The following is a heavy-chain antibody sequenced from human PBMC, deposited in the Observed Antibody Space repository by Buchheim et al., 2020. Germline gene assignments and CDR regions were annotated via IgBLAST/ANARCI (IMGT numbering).Heavy chain of an antibody. CDR3: ARDRVLTIPPYYYMDV. CDR1: GGSISSGGYY. D-gene: IGHD4-11*01. Sequence: QVQLQQWGAGLLKPSETLSLTCTVSGGSISSGGYYWSWIRQHPGKGLEWIGYIYYSGSTYYNPSLKSRVTISVDTSKNQFSLKLSSVTAADTAVYYCARDRVLTIPPYYYMDVWGKGTT. CDR2: IYYSGST. V-gene: IGHV4-31*03. J-gene: IGHJ6*03.